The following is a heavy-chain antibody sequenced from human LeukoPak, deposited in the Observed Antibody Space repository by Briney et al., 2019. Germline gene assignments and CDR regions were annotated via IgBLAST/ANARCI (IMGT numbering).Heavy chain of an antibody. CDR1: GFTFSSYS. J-gene: IGHJ6*03. Sequence: GGSLRLSSAASGFTFSSYSMNWVRQAPGKGLEWVSSISSSSSYIYYADSVKGRFTISRDNAKNSLYLQMNSLRAEDTAVYYCARIYYVDHDYDYYYYMDVWGKGTTVTVSS. V-gene: IGHV3-21*01. D-gene: IGHD4-17*01. CDR2: ISSSSSYI. CDR3: ARIYYVDHDYDYYYYMDV.